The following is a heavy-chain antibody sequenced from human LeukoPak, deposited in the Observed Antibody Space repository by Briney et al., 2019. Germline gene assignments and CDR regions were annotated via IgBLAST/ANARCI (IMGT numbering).Heavy chain of an antibody. J-gene: IGHJ4*02. CDR3: ARGGGELRIDN. Sequence: GGSLRLSCAASGLIFSDYYMSWIRQAPGKGLEWVSYISSSSSDTNYADSVKGRFTISRDNARNLLYLQMKSLRAEDTAVYYCARGGGELRIDNWGQGTLVTVAP. V-gene: IGHV3-11*06. D-gene: IGHD3-10*01. CDR2: ISSSSSDT. CDR1: GLIFSDYY.